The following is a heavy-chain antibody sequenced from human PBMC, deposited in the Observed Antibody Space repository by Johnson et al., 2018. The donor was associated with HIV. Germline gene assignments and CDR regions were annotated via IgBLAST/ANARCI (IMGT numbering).Heavy chain of an antibody. D-gene: IGHD5-24*01. CDR3: ARACRDGYACDVYDI. CDR2: ISINGDTT. J-gene: IGHJ3*02. V-gene: IGHV3-64*01. CDR1: GFIFSTAA. Sequence: VQVVESGGGLVQPGGSLRLSCAASGFIFSTAAMHWVRQAPGKGLEYVASISINGDTTYYARSVQDRFTISRDNSKNTLYLQMNSLKAANTAFYYCARACRDGYACDVYDIWGQGKMVTVSS.